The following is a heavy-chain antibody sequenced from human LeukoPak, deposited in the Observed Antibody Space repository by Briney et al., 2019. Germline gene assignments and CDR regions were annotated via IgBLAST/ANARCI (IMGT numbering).Heavy chain of an antibody. CDR1: GGSFSNYY. D-gene: IGHD3-22*01. Sequence: SETLSLTCAVSGGSFSNYYWSCIRQSPEKGLEWIGEINHSGDTNYNPSLKSRVTISLGTSKNQFSLNLTSVTAADTAVYYCARGRRIRGIVKGYYFDYWGQGTLVTVSS. CDR2: INHSGDT. J-gene: IGHJ4*02. CDR3: ARGRRIRGIVKGYYFDY. V-gene: IGHV4-34*01.